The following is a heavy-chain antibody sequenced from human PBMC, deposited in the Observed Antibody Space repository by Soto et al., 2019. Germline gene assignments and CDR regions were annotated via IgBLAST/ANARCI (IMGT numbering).Heavy chain of an antibody. CDR2: INTHNGNT. J-gene: IGHJ6*02. CDR1: GYTFTTYG. D-gene: IGHD3-10*01. CDR3: TREGSAPYYYCGMDA. V-gene: IGHV1-18*01. Sequence: QVQLEQSAPEVKKPGASVKVSCKASGYTFTTYGISWVRQAPGQGLEWLGWINTHNGNTNYAQNLQGRVIMTADTSXSTAYMERRSLRSDDTAIYYCTREGSAPYYYCGMDAWGQGTTVTVSS.